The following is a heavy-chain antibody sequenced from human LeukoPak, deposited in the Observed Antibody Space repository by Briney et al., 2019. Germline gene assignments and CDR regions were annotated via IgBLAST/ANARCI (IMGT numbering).Heavy chain of an antibody. J-gene: IGHJ5*01. V-gene: IGHV1-69*13. CDR2: IIPIFGTA. CDR1: GGTFSSYA. CDR3: AKTFYNNDDWFAS. Sequence: GASVKVSCKASGGTFSSYAISWVRQAPGQGLEWMGGIIPIFGTANYAQKFQGRVTITADESTSTAYMELSNLRSEDTAVYYCAKTFYNNDDWFASWGQGTLVTVSS. D-gene: IGHD5-24*01.